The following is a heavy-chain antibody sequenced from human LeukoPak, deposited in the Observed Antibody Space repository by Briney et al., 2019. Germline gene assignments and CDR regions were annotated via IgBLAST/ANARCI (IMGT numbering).Heavy chain of an antibody. V-gene: IGHV4-59*01. CDR1: GGSISSYY. Sequence: SETLSLICTVSGGSISSYYWSWIRQPPGKGLEWIGYIYYSGSTNYNPSLKSRGTISVDTSKNQFSLKLSSVTAADTAVYYCARGDDSSGYYFRDAFDIWGQGTMVTVSS. D-gene: IGHD3-22*01. J-gene: IGHJ3*02. CDR2: IYYSGST. CDR3: ARGDDSSGYYFRDAFDI.